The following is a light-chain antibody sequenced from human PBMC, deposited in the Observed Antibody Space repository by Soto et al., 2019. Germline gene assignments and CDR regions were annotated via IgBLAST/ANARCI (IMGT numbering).Light chain of an antibody. CDR2: GAS. Sequence: EIVLTQSPGTLSLSPGERATLSCRASHSVSSSYLAWYQQKPGQAPRLLIYGASSRATGIPDRFSGSGSGTDFTLTTSRLEPEDFAVYYCQQYGGSPPYTFGQGTTLEIK. J-gene: IGKJ2*01. V-gene: IGKV3-20*01. CDR3: QQYGGSPPYT. CDR1: HSVSSSY.